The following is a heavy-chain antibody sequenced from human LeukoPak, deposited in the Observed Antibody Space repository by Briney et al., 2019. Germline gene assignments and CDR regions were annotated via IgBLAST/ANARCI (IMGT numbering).Heavy chain of an antibody. J-gene: IGHJ5*02. CDR3: ARDHIGRGATLGNWFDP. CDR2: ISAYNGNT. CDR1: GYTFTSYG. D-gene: IGHD3-10*01. Sequence: GASVKVSYKASGYTFTSYGISWVRQAPGQGLEWMGWISAYNGNTNYAQKLQGRVTMTTDTSTSTAYMELRSLRSDDTAVYYCARDHIGRGATLGNWFDPWGQGTLVTVSS. V-gene: IGHV1-18*04.